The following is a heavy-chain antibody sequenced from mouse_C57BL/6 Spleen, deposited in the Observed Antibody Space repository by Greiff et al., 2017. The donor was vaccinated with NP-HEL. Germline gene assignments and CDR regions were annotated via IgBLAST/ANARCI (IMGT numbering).Heavy chain of an antibody. CDR3: ARSNPPHYYGSSYHYAMDY. V-gene: IGHV1-72*01. CDR1: GYTFTSYW. CDR2: IDPNSGGT. J-gene: IGHJ4*01. D-gene: IGHD1-1*01. Sequence: QVQLQQPGAELVKPGASVKLSCKASGYTFTSYWMHWVKQRPGRGLEWIGRIDPNSGGTKYNEKFKSKATLTVDKPSSTAYMQLSSLTSEDSAVYYCARSNPPHYYGSSYHYAMDYWGQGTSVTVSS.